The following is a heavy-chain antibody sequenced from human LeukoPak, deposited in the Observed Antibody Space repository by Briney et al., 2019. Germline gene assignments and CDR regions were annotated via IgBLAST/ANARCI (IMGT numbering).Heavy chain of an antibody. J-gene: IGHJ3*02. Sequence: GGSLRLSCAASGFTFSSVEINWVRQAPGKGLEWVSFIDSSGRTMYYGDSVWCRFTISKDNAKDSPFLQINSLRAEDTAVYYCAREGGGTYLDAFDIWGQGTVVTVSS. V-gene: IGHV3-48*03. CDR1: GFTFSSVE. D-gene: IGHD1-26*01. CDR3: AREGGGTYLDAFDI. CDR2: IDSSGRTM.